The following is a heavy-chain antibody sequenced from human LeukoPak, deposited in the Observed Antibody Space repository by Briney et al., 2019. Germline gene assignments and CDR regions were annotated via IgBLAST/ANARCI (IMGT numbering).Heavy chain of an antibody. CDR2: ISSSSSYI. J-gene: IGHJ4*02. CDR1: GFTFSSYS. D-gene: IGHD6-19*01. CDR3: ARAYAGYSSGCSLY. Sequence: GGSLRLSCAASGFTFSSYSMNWVRQAPGKGLEWVSSISSSSSYIYYADSVKGRFTISRDNAKSSLYLQMNSLRAEGTAVYYCARAYAGYSSGCSLYWGQGTLVTVSS. V-gene: IGHV3-21*01.